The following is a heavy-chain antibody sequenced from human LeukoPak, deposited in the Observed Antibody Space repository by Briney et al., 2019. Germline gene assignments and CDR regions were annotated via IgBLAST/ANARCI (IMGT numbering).Heavy chain of an antibody. J-gene: IGHJ4*02. CDR1: GFTFSGYG. CDR3: AKDAGYCSGGSCFDFDY. D-gene: IGHD2-15*01. V-gene: IGHV3-23*01. Sequence: GGSLRLSCAASGFTFSGYGMSWVRQAPGKGLEWVSAISGSGGSTYYADSVKGRFTISRDNSKNTLYLQMNSLRAEDTAVYYCAKDAGYCSGGSCFDFDYWGQGTLVTVSS. CDR2: ISGSGGST.